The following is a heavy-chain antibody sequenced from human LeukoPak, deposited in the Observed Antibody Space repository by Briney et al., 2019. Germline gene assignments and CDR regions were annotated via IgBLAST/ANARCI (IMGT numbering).Heavy chain of an antibody. V-gene: IGHV3-23*01. D-gene: IGHD3-10*01. CDR1: GFTFSSYA. CDR3: AKVGDSTMVRGVLRFDP. CDR2: ISGSGGST. J-gene: IGHJ5*02. Sequence: GGSLRLSCAASGFTFSSYAMSWVRQAPGKRLEWVSAISGSGGSTYYADSVKGRFTISRDNSENTLYLQMNSLRAEDTAVYYCAKVGDSTMVRGVLRFDPWGQGTLVTVSS.